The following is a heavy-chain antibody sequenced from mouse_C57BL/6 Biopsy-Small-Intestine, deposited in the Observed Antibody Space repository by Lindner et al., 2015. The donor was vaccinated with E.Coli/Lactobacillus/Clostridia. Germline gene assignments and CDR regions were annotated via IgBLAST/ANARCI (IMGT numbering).Heavy chain of an antibody. J-gene: IGHJ4*01. V-gene: IGHV1-53*01. CDR3: ARMRDDFNAWDY. CDR2: INPSGGST. D-gene: IGHD2-13*01. Sequence: SVKVSCKASGYTFTSYYMHWVRQAPGQGLEWMGTINPSGGSTTYAQKFQGRVAMTRDTSTSTVHMERSSLRFEDTAVYYCARMRDDFNAWDYWGQGTLVTVSS. CDR1: GYTFTSYY.